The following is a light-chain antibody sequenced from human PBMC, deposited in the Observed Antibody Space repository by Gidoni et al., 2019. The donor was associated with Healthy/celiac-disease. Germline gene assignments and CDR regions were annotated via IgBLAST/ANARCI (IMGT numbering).Light chain of an antibody. Sequence: IQMTQSPSSLSASVGDRVSITCRASQSINSYLNWYQQKPGKAPKLLIYAASSLQSGVPSRFSGSGSGTDFTLTISSLQPEDFATYYCQQSHSTPSTFGGGTQVDIK. CDR3: QQSHSTPST. CDR1: QSINSY. CDR2: AAS. V-gene: IGKV1-39*01. J-gene: IGKJ4*01.